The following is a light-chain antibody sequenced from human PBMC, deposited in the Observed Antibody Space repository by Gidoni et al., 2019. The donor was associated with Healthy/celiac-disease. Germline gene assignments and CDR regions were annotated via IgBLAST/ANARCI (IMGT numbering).Light chain of an antibody. V-gene: IGKV1-39*01. CDR1: QSISSY. CDR2: AAS. J-gene: IGKJ4*02. CDR3: QQSYSTPQT. Sequence: DIQITPSPSSLSASVGARVTITCRARQSISSYLNWYQQKPGKAPKLLIYAASSLQSGVPSRFSGSGSGTDFTLNISSLQPEDFATYYCQQSYSTPQTFGGGTKVEIK.